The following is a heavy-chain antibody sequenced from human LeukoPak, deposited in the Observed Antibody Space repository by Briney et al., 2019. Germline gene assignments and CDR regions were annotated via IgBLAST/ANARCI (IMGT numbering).Heavy chain of an antibody. V-gene: IGHV3-21*01. CDR1: GFTFSTYS. CDR3: VALTTLTLDY. Sequence: GGSLRLSCAASGFTFSTYSMNWIRQAPGKGLEWVSSISSSSYIYYADSVMGRFTISRDNAKNSLYLQMNSLRAEDTAVYYCVALTTLTLDYWGQGTLVTVSS. CDR2: ISSSSYI. D-gene: IGHD4-11*01. J-gene: IGHJ4*02.